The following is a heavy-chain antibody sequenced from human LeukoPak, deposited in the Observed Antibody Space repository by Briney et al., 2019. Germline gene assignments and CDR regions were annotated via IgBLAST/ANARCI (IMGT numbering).Heavy chain of an antibody. J-gene: IGHJ1*01. CDR1: GGSISSYY. V-gene: IGHV4-59*12. CDR2: IYYSGST. D-gene: IGHD1-26*01. Sequence: SETLSLTCTVSGGSISSYYWSWIRQPPGKGLEWIGYIYYSGSTNYNPSLKSRVTISVDTSKNQFSLKLSSVTAADTAVYYCARGISGSYFTEYFQHWGQGTLVTVSS. CDR3: ARGISGSYFTEYFQH.